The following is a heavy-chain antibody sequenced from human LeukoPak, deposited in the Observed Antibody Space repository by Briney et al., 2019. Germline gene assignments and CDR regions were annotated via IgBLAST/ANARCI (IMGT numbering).Heavy chain of an antibody. CDR3: ARDIEAAGLFLDY. Sequence: GGSLRLSRAASGFTFSSYWMSWVRQAPGKGLEWVANMKYGGSEKYYVDSVKGRFTISRDNAKNSLYLQMNSLRAEDTAVYYCARDIEAAGLFLDYWGQGTLVTVSS. D-gene: IGHD6-13*01. V-gene: IGHV3-7*01. CDR2: MKYGGSEK. CDR1: GFTFSSYW. J-gene: IGHJ4*02.